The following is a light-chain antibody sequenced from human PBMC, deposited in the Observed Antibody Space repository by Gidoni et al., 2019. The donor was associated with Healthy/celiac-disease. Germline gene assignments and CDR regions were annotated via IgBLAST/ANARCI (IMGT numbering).Light chain of an antibody. CDR3: RSYTSSSVV. J-gene: IGLJ2*01. V-gene: IGLV2-14*01. CDR1: SSDVGGYNY. CDR2: YGS. Sequence: QSDLTQPASVSGSPGHSITISCTGTSSDVGGYNYVSWYQQHPGKAPKLMIYYGSNRPSGVSNRFSGSKSGNTASLTISGLQAEDEADYYCRSYTSSSVVFGGGTKLTVL.